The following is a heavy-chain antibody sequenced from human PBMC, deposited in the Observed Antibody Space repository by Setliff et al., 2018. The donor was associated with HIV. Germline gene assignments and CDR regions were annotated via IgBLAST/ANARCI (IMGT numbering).Heavy chain of an antibody. CDR1: GFTFSSYW. CDR3: ARVDYDFWSGPMTRYYFDY. D-gene: IGHD3-3*01. V-gene: IGHV3-74*01. Sequence: GGSLRLSCAASGFTFSSYWMHWVRQAPGKGLVWVSRINSDGSSTSYADSVKGRFTISRDNAKNTLYLQMNSLRAEDTAVYYCARVDYDFWSGPMTRYYFDYWGQGTLVTVSS. CDR2: INSDGSST. J-gene: IGHJ4*02.